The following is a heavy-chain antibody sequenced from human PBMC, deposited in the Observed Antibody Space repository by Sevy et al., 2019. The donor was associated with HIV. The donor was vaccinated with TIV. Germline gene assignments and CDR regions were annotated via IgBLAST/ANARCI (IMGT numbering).Heavy chain of an antibody. J-gene: IGHJ3*02. CDR3: VRARHTDDGSGGYYRGPDAFDI. CDR1: GFTFSSYA. V-gene: IGHV3-23*01. Sequence: GGSLRLSCAASGFTFSSYAMSWVRQAPGKGLEWVSAISGSGGGTYYADSVKGRFTISRDNSKNTLYLQMNSLRAEDTPVYYCVRARHTDDGSGGYYRGPDAFDIWGQGTLVTVSS. D-gene: IGHD3-10*01. CDR2: ISGSGGGT.